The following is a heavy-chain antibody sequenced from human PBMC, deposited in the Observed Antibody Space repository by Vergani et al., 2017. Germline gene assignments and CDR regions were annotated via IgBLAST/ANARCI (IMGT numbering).Heavy chain of an antibody. V-gene: IGHV5-51*03. CDR3: ALAESSTSCINSVCITPETGSWFDP. Sequence: EVQLVQSGAEVKKPGESLKISCKGSGYSFTSYWIGWVRQMPGKGLEWMGIIYPGDSDTRYSPSFQGQVTISADKSISTAYMELSSLRSEDTAMYYCALAESSTSCINSVCITPETGSWFDPWGQGTLVTVSS. J-gene: IGHJ5*02. D-gene: IGHD2-2*01. CDR2: IYPGDSDT. CDR1: GYSFTSYW.